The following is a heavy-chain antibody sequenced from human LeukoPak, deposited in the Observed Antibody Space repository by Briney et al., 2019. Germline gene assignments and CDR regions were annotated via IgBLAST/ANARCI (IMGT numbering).Heavy chain of an antibody. CDR1: GGSISSYY. V-gene: IGHV4-59*01. J-gene: IGHJ2*01. D-gene: IGHD6-13*01. Sequence: SETLSLTCTVSGGSISSYYWSWIRQPPGKGLEWIGYIYYSGSTNYSPSLKSRLTIPVDTSKNQFSLKLSSVTAADTAVYYCARTYGSSGLGYFDLWGRGTLVTVSS. CDR3: ARTYGSSGLGYFDL. CDR2: IYYSGST.